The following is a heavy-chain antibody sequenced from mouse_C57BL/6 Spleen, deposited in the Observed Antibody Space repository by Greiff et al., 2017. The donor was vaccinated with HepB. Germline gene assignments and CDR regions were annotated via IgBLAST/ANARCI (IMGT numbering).Heavy chain of an antibody. Sequence: VQLQQPGAELLRPGSSVKLSCKASGYTFTSYWMHWVKQRPIQGLEWIGNIDPSDSETHYNQKFKDKATLTVDKSSSTAYMQLSSLTSEDSAVYYCARSTQLGRFAYWGQGTLVTVSA. J-gene: IGHJ3*01. CDR1: GYTFTSYW. CDR3: ARSTQLGRFAY. V-gene: IGHV1-52*01. D-gene: IGHD4-1*02. CDR2: IDPSDSET.